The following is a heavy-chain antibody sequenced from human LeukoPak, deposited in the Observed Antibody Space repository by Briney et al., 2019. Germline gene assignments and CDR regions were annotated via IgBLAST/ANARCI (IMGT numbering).Heavy chain of an antibody. CDR3: ARDQNDCSSTSCYDTYYYYYGMDV. V-gene: IGHV1-2*02. J-gene: IGHJ6*02. CDR1: GYTFTGYY. Sequence: ASVEVSCKASGYTFTGYYMHWVRQAPGQGLEWMGWINPNSGGTNYAQKFQGRVTMTRDTSISTAYMELSRLRSDDTAVYYCARDQNDCSSTSCYDTYYYYYGMDVWGQGTTVTVSS. D-gene: IGHD2-2*01. CDR2: INPNSGGT.